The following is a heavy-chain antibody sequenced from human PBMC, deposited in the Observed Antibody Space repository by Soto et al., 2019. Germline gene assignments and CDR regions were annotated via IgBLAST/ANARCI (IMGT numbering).Heavy chain of an antibody. CDR2: IYHSGNT. V-gene: IGHV4-30-2*01. J-gene: IGHJ5*02. CDR1: GGSISSGGYS. CDR3: ARVPDP. Sequence: QLQLQESGSGLVKPSQTLSLTCAVSGGSISSGGYSWSWIRQPPGKGLEWIGYIYHSGNTYHNPFLNRRVTLSVNRSKNQFSLKLSSVTAADAAVYYWARVPDPGGQGPLFTVSS.